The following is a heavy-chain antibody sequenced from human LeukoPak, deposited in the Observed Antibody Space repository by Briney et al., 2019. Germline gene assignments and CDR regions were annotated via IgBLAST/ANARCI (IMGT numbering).Heavy chain of an antibody. V-gene: IGHV3-30*02. Sequence: GGSLRLSCGASGFTFISFGMHWVRQAPDKGLEWVAFVRFDGSNTYYSDSVRGRFTISIDNSKHTLYLQMNSLRGEDTAVYYCAREIYGDFGYWGQGTLVTVSS. D-gene: IGHD4-17*01. CDR2: VRFDGSNT. CDR3: AREIYGDFGY. J-gene: IGHJ4*02. CDR1: GFTFISFG.